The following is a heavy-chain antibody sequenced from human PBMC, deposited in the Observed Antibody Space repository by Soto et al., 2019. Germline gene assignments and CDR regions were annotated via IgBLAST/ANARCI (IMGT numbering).Heavy chain of an antibody. CDR3: AREGRYCSSTSCYRGYYYYGMDV. J-gene: IGHJ6*02. D-gene: IGHD2-2*02. CDR1: GGTFSSYA. Sequence: QVQLVQSGAEVKKPGSSVKVSCKASGGTFSSYAISWVRQAPGQGLEWMGGIIPIFGTANYAQKFQGRVTITADESTSTAYMELSRLRSEDTAVYYCAREGRYCSSTSCYRGYYYYGMDVWGQGTTVTVSS. CDR2: IIPIFGTA. V-gene: IGHV1-69*01.